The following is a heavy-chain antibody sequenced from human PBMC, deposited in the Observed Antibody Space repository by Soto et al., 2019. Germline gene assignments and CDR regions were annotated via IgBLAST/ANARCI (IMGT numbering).Heavy chain of an antibody. J-gene: IGHJ4*02. Sequence: EVHLVESGGGLVQTGGSLRLSCAIFESTVSRDWMNWVRQAPGKGLEWVAHINQDGSEMYYVDSVKGRFTISRDNAKKSLYPQMNSLRPADTAMYYCSGGVGDAFWGQGTLVTVSS. D-gene: IGHD1-26*01. CDR1: ESTVSRDW. CDR3: SGGVGDAF. V-gene: IGHV3-7*04. CDR2: INQDGSEM.